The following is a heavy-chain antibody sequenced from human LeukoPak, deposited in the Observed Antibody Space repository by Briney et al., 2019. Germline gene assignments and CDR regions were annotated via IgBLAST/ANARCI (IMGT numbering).Heavy chain of an antibody. CDR1: GGSLSSYY. V-gene: IGHV4-59*08. D-gene: IGHD6-19*01. CDR3: ARLEDSSGWYGDYYYYGMDV. Sequence: SETLSLTCTVSGGSLSSYYWSWIRQPPGKGLEWIGYIYYSGSTNYNPSLKSRVTISVDTSKNQFSLKLSSVTAADTAVYYCARLEDSSGWYGDYYYYGMDVWGQGTTVTVSS. J-gene: IGHJ6*02. CDR2: IYYSGST.